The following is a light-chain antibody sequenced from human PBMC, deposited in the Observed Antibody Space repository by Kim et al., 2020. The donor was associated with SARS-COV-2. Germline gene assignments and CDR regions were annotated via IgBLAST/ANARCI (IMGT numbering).Light chain of an antibody. CDR2: DKD. J-gene: IGLJ2*01. CDR1: SSKLGDQY. Sequence: EGDGAWAGTSSKLGDQYVSWNQQVPGTAPKRLIYDKDKRPSGVPDRVAGSKAGTSATLGITGLQTGDEADYYCGTWDTKLSAVVFGGGTKVTVL. V-gene: IGLV1-51*01. CDR3: GTWDTKLSAVV.